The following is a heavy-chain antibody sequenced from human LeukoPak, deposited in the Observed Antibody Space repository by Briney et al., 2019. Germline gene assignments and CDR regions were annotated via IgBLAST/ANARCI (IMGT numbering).Heavy chain of an antibody. CDR3: VRDDPGVQQERRLSPFDI. V-gene: IGHV3-21*04. D-gene: IGHD1-1*01. J-gene: IGHJ3*02. Sequence: GGSLRLSCAASGFTFSTYGMNWVRQAPGQGLEWVACISKSRNYIYYADSVKGRFTISRDDAKSSLYLQMDSLRVEDTALYYCVRDDPGVQQERRLSPFDIWGQGTMVTVSS. CDR1: GFTFSTYG. CDR2: ISKSRNYI.